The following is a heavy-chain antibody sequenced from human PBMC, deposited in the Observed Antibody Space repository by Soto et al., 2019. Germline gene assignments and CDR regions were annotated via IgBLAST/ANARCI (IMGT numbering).Heavy chain of an antibody. CDR1: GGSISSYY. D-gene: IGHD5-18*01. Sequence: PSETLSLTCTVSGGSISSYYWSWIRQPAGKGLEWIGRTYTSGSTNYNPSLKSRVTMSVDTSKNQFSMKLSSVTAEETAVYYCARARDSYGSNWFDPWGQGTLVTVS. CDR2: TYTSGST. J-gene: IGHJ5*02. CDR3: ARARDSYGSNWFDP. V-gene: IGHV4-4*07.